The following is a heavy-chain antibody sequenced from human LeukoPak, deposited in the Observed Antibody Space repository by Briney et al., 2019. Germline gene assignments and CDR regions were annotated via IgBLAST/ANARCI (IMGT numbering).Heavy chain of an antibody. CDR2: INPSGGSP. J-gene: IGHJ5*02. CDR1: GYTFTNYY. V-gene: IGHV1-46*01. Sequence: ASVKVSCKASGYTFTNYYIHWVRQAPGQGLEWMEIINPSGGSPTYAQNFQGRVTMTRDTSTSTVYMELSSLRSEDTAVYYCARNYDGGWFDPWGQGTLVTVSS. D-gene: IGHD3-3*01. CDR3: ARNYDGGWFDP.